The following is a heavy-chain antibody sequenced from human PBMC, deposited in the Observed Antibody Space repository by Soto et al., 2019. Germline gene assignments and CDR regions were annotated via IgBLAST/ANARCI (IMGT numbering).Heavy chain of an antibody. V-gene: IGHV3-30*18. CDR2: VSHDGRNT. J-gene: IGHJ4*02. D-gene: IGHD6-19*01. Sequence: VQLVESGGGVVQPGRSLRLSCAASGFTFSDYAMHWVRQAPGKGLEWVAVVSHDGRNTHYADSVKGRFTISRDSSKNTVSLEMTSLRAEETAVYYCSKGGRQWLVTSDFNYWGQGALVTVFS. CDR1: GFTFSDYA. CDR3: SKGGRQWLVTSDFNY.